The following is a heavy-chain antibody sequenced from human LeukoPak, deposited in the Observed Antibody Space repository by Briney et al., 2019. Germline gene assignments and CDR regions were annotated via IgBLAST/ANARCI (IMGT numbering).Heavy chain of an antibody. CDR2: IYYSGST. V-gene: IGHV4-59*01. D-gene: IGHD1-26*01. CDR1: GGSISGYY. Sequence: PSETLSLTCTVSGGSISGYYWSWIRQPPGKGLEWIGYIYYSGSTNYNPSLKSRVTISVDTSKNQFSLKLSSVTAADTAVYYCAREVGATTPNWFDPWGQGTLVTVSS. CDR3: AREVGATTPNWFDP. J-gene: IGHJ5*02.